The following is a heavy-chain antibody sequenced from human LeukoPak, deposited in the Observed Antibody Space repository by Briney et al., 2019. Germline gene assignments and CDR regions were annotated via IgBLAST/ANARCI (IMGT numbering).Heavy chain of an antibody. CDR1: GFTVSSNY. D-gene: IGHD1-20*01. J-gene: IGHJ3*02. CDR3: AKALRITGTTIAFDI. CDR2: IRYDGSNK. V-gene: IGHV3-30*02. Sequence: GGSLRLSCAASGFTVSSNYMSWVRQAPGKGLEWVAFIRYDGSNKYYADSVKGRFTISRDNSKNTLYLQMNSLRAEDTAVYYCAKALRITGTTIAFDIWGQGTMVTVSS.